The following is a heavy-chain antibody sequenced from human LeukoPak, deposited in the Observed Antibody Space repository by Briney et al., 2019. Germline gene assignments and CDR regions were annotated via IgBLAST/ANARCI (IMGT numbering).Heavy chain of an antibody. CDR2: ISSSSSYI. Sequence: GGSLRLSCAASGFTFSSYSMNWVRQAPGKGLEWVSSISSSSSYIYYADSVKGRFTISRDNAKNSLYLQMNSLRAEDTAVYYCARAETAAAGSYWGQGTLVTVSS. J-gene: IGHJ4*02. D-gene: IGHD6-13*01. V-gene: IGHV3-21*01. CDR3: ARAETAAAGSY. CDR1: GFTFSSYS.